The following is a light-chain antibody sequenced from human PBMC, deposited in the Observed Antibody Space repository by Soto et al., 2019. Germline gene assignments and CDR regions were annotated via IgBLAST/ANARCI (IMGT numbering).Light chain of an antibody. Sequence: SYELTQPPSVSVAPGQTASITCGAANIGSKSVHWYQQKPGQAPVLVVYDDTDRPSGIPERFSGSNSGNTATLTISRVEAGDEADYYCQVWDSNSDHAGVFGGGTQLTVL. CDR1: NIGSKS. V-gene: IGLV3-21*02. CDR3: QVWDSNSDHAGV. J-gene: IGLJ2*01. CDR2: DDT.